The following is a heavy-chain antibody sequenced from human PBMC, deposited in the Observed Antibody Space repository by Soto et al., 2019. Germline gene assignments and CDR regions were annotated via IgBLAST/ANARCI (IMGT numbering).Heavy chain of an antibody. Sequence: SETLSLTCTVSGGSISSYYWSWIRQPPGKGLEWIGYIYCSGSTNYNPSLKSRVTISVDTSKNQFSLKLSSVTAADTAVYYCARDSPFMTTVVSGDAFDIWGQGTMVTVSS. D-gene: IGHD4-17*01. CDR3: ARDSPFMTTVVSGDAFDI. J-gene: IGHJ3*02. CDR1: GGSISSYY. V-gene: IGHV4-59*01. CDR2: IYCSGST.